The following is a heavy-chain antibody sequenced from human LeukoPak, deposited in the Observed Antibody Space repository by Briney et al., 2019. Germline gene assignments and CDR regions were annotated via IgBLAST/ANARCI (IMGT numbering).Heavy chain of an antibody. J-gene: IGHJ4*02. Sequence: ASVTVSCKASGYTFTNYHINWVRQATGQGLEWMGWMNPNNGDSGYAQKFQGRVTITRDTSISTSYMELCSLRSDDTAVYLCARTTSFTASGYDYWGQGTLVTVSS. CDR1: GYTFTNYH. D-gene: IGHD6-25*01. V-gene: IGHV1-8*03. CDR3: ARTTSFTASGYDY. CDR2: MNPNNGDS.